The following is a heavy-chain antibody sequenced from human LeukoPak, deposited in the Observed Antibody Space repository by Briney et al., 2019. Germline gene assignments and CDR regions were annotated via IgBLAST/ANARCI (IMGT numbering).Heavy chain of an antibody. CDR1: GCPITSNHDS. V-gene: IGHV4-39*07. Sequence: NPSETLSLTCTFPGCPITSNHDSSAWFRQPPGKGLEWIGRIFHTEGASYNPSLKSRVTISVDTSKNQSSLKLSSVTAADTAVYYCARVRETVTDRNWFDPWGQGTLVTVSS. J-gene: IGHJ5*02. D-gene: IGHD4-17*01. CDR3: ARVRETVTDRNWFDP. CDR2: IFHTEGA.